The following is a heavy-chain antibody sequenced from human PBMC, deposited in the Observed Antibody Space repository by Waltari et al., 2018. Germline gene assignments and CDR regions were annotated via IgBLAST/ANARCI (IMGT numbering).Heavy chain of an antibody. Sequence: EVQLVETGGGLRQPGGSLRISCAVSGFTATPNDMSWVRQAPGKGRGWVLVIYSGGKTYYAGSVKGRFTCSSDKSKTHLLLQINSLRAEDTDVYYCARQIDHADYGGGFDFWGQGTLVTVSS. V-gene: IGHV3-53*02. CDR2: IYSGGKT. D-gene: IGHD4-17*01. CDR3: ARQIDHADYGGGFDF. J-gene: IGHJ4*02. CDR1: GFTATPND.